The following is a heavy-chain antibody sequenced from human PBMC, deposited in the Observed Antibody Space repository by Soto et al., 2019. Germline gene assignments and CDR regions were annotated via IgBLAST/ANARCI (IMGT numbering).Heavy chain of an antibody. Sequence: QVQLQESGPGLVKPSQTLSLTCTVSGGSISSGGYYWSWIRQHPGKGLEWIGYIYYSGSTYYNPCIKSRVTISVDASKNPFSLTLSSVTAADTAVYYCARSSHSTVTTYDYCGQGTLVTVSS. CDR2: IYYSGST. J-gene: IGHJ4*02. D-gene: IGHD4-17*01. V-gene: IGHV4-31*03. CDR3: ARSSHSTVTTYDY. CDR1: GGSISSGGYY.